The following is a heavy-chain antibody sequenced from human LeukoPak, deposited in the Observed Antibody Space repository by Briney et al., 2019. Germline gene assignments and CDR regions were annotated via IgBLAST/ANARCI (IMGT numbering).Heavy chain of an antibody. D-gene: IGHD3-22*01. CDR1: GGSISSSSYY. V-gene: IGHV4-61*02. CDR3: AREVRSSGYSLDY. J-gene: IGHJ4*02. CDR2: IYSSGST. Sequence: PSETLSLTCTVSGGSISSSSYYWSWIRQPAWKGLEWIGRIYSSGSTNYNPSLKSRVTMSVDTSKNQFSLKLRSVTAADTAVYYCAREVRSSGYSLDYWGQGTLVTVSS.